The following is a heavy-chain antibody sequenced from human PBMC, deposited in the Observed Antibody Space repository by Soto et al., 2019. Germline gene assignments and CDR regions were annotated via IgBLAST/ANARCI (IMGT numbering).Heavy chain of an antibody. CDR3: ARDPGSSWYRGGIDY. J-gene: IGHJ4*02. D-gene: IGHD6-13*01. CDR2: ISSSSSTI. V-gene: IGHV3-48*01. CDR1: GFTFSSYS. Sequence: GGSLRLSCAASGFTFSSYSMNWVRQAPGKGLEWVSYISSSSSTIYYADSVKGRFTISRDNAKNSLYLQMNSLRAEDTAVYYCARDPGSSWYRGGIDYWGQGTLVTVSS.